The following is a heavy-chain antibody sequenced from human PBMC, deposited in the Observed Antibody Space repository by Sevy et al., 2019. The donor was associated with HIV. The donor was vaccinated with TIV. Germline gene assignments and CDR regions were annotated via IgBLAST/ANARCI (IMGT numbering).Heavy chain of an antibody. V-gene: IGHV3-21*01. CDR3: AREKTILEGRYGMDV. J-gene: IGHJ6*02. D-gene: IGHD3-3*01. Sequence: GGSLRLSCTTSGFTFSTYYMNWVRQAPGKGLEWVSSISSGSGFIFYAYSVKGRFTISRDNAKNSLDLQMNSLRAEDAAVYYCAREKTILEGRYGMDVWGQGTTVTVSS. CDR1: GFTFSTYY. CDR2: ISSGSGFI.